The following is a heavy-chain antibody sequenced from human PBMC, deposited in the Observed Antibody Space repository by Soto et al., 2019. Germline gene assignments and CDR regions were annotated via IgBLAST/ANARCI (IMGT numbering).Heavy chain of an antibody. CDR1: GGSISSGGYS. CDR3: ATAGGLGAVAADS. J-gene: IGHJ4*02. CDR2: IYHSGST. Sequence: QLQLQESGSGLVKPSQTLSLTCAVSGGSISSGGYSWSWIRQPPGKGLEWIGYIYHSGSTYYNPYHKSRATTSVDRSNNQFSLKLSYVPAADTAVYYGATAGGLGAVAADSWGQGTLVTVSS. V-gene: IGHV4-30-2*01. D-gene: IGHD6-19*01.